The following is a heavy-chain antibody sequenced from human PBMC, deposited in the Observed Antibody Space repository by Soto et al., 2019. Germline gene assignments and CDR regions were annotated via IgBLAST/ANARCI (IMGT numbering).Heavy chain of an antibody. Sequence: QVHLQESGPGLVKPSETVSLTCTIGASSISLYYWGWVRQPPGKGLEWIGNIYHSGSSYYNPSLKSRVSLSLETSRGQLSLNLTSVTAADTAVYYCAREDDAAGTDVWGQGTTVIVSS. CDR3: AREDDAAGTDV. CDR2: IYHSGSS. J-gene: IGHJ6*02. CDR1: ASSISLYY. D-gene: IGHD1-1*01. V-gene: IGHV4-38-2*02.